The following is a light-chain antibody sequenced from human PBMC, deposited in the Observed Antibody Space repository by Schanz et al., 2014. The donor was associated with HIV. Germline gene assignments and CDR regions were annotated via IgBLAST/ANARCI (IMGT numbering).Light chain of an antibody. V-gene: IGKV1-5*03. CDR2: QAS. CDR3: LQYNDDVYT. CDR1: QYISRW. J-gene: IGKJ2*01. Sequence: DIQLTQSPSTLSASVGDGVTITCRASQYISRWLAWYQQKPGQAPHLLIYQASTLQTGVSSRFSGSGSGTEFTLTISGLLPDDFATYYCLQYNDDVYTFGQGTKLEIK.